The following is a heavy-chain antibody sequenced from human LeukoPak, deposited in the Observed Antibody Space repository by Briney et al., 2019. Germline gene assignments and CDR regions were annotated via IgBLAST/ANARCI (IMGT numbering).Heavy chain of an antibody. Sequence: GGSLRLSCAASGFTFSSYAMSWVRQAPGKGLEWVSAISGSGGSTYYADSVKGRFTISRDNSKNTLYLQMNSLRAEDTAVYYCAKSEVPGSHWIPLIDYWGQGTLVTVSS. CDR2: ISGSGGST. CDR1: GFTFSSYA. V-gene: IGHV3-23*01. D-gene: IGHD3-10*01. CDR3: AKSEVPGSHWIPLIDY. J-gene: IGHJ4*02.